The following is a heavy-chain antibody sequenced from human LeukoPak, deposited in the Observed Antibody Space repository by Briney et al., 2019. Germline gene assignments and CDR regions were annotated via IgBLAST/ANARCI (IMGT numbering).Heavy chain of an antibody. CDR3: AKNFGYNYGPNAFDI. Sequence: GGSLRLSCAASGFTFSSYGMHWVRQAPGKGLEWVTFIIFDGSDEYYADSVKGRFTISRDNSKNTLDLQMNSLRAEDTAVYYCAKNFGYNYGPNAFDIWGQGTMVTVSS. CDR1: GFTFSSYG. CDR2: IIFDGSDE. V-gene: IGHV3-30*02. J-gene: IGHJ3*02. D-gene: IGHD5-18*01.